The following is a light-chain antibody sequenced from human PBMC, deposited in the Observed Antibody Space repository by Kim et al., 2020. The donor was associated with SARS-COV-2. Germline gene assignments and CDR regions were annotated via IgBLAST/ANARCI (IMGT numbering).Light chain of an antibody. Sequence: DIQMTQSPSSLSASVGDRVTITCQASQEIRNYLHWYQQKPGKAPTLLIYDASNLETGVPSRFSGSGSGTDFTLTISSLQPDDVSTYFCQQYDNLPYTFGQGTKLEI. CDR2: DAS. CDR1: QEIRNY. CDR3: QQYDNLPYT. J-gene: IGKJ2*01. V-gene: IGKV1-33*01.